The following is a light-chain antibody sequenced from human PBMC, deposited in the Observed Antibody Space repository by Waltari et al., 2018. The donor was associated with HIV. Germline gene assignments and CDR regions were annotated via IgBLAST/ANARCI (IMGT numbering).Light chain of an antibody. Sequence: QSVLTQPPSVSGAPGQRVTISCTGSTSNIGAGSDVHWYQQLPGTAPKLLMFANSNRPSGVPDRFSGSKSGTSASLAITGLQAEDEADYYCQSYDSSHVVFGGGTKLTVL. V-gene: IGLV1-40*01. J-gene: IGLJ2*01. CDR1: TSNIGAGSD. CDR3: QSYDSSHVV. CDR2: ANS.